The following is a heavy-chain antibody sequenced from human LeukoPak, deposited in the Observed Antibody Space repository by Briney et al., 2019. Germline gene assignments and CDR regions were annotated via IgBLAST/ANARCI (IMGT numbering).Heavy chain of an antibody. CDR3: SKRFLPLFGELLSQIDY. CDR2: ISGSGGST. D-gene: IGHD3-10*01. J-gene: IGHJ4*02. Sequence: GGSLRLSCAASGFTFSSYAMSWVRQAPGKGLEWVSAISGSGGSTYYAGSVKGRFTISRDNSKNTLYLQMNSLRAEDTAVYYLSKRFLPLFGELLSQIDYWGQGTLVTVSS. V-gene: IGHV3-23*01. CDR1: GFTFSSYA.